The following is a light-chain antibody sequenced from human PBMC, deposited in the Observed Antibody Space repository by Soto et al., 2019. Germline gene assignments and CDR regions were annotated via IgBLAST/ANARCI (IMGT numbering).Light chain of an antibody. CDR3: QEYNNWPDFT. J-gene: IGKJ3*01. V-gene: IGKV3-15*01. Sequence: EIVMTQSPATQSVSPGERATLSCRASQSVGSNLAWYQQRPGQAPRLLIYGASTRATGIPARFSGSGSGTEFTLTISSLQSEDFAVYHCQEYNNWPDFTFGPGTKVDVK. CDR1: QSVGSN. CDR2: GAS.